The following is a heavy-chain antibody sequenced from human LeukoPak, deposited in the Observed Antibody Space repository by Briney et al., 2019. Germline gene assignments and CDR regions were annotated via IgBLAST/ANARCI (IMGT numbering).Heavy chain of an antibody. CDR2: MYHDGAT. V-gene: IGHV4-59*12. Sequence: SETLSLTCTVSGGSITTNYWSWIRQPPGKGPEWIAYMYHDGATYYNPSLESRVTVSMDTSKKQLSLKLSSVTAADTAVYYCARRRTGDYFDYWGQGTLVTVSS. D-gene: IGHD1-14*01. CDR3: ARRRTGDYFDY. J-gene: IGHJ4*02. CDR1: GGSITTNY.